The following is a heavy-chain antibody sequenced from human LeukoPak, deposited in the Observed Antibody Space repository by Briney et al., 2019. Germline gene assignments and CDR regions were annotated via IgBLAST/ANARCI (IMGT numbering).Heavy chain of an antibody. CDR1: GFTSSSYS. D-gene: IGHD6-19*01. CDR3: ASTDGFRQWLVRFDY. Sequence: QAGGSLRLSCAASGFTSSSYSMHWVRQAPGKGLEFVSAISRNGGSTYYANSLKGRFTISRDNAKNSLYLQMNSLRAEDTAVYYCASTDGFRQWLVRFDYWGQGTLVTVSS. J-gene: IGHJ4*02. CDR2: ISRNGGST. V-gene: IGHV3-64*01.